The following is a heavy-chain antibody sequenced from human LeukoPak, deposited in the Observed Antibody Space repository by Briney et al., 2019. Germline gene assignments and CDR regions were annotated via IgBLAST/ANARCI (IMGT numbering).Heavy chain of an antibody. Sequence: PGRSLRLSCAASGFTFSDYAMHWVRQAPGKGLEWLAIISYDGANKYYADSVKGRFTISRDNAKNSLYLQMNSLRAEDTAVYYCARDPPKGRYSSSSHWGQGTLVTVSS. D-gene: IGHD6-13*01. CDR2: ISYDGANK. J-gene: IGHJ4*02. CDR3: ARDPPKGRYSSSSH. V-gene: IGHV3-30-3*01. CDR1: GFTFSDYA.